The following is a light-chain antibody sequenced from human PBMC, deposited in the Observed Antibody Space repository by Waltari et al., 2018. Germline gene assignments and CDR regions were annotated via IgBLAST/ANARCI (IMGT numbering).Light chain of an antibody. J-gene: IGLJ3*02. V-gene: IGLV4-69*01. CDR1: SGHSTNV. CDR2: VNSDGSH. Sequence: QLVLTQSPSASASLGASVKLTCTLSSGHSTNVIARLQKRPEEGPRYLMKVNSDGSHNKGDESPDRFSGSSSGAERYLTISSLQSEDEADYYCQTGGHGTWVFGGGTKLTVL. CDR3: QTGGHGTWV.